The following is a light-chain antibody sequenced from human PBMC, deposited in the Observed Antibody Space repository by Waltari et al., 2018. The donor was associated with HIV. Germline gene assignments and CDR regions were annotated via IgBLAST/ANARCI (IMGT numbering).Light chain of an antibody. CDR2: DVS. J-gene: IGLJ3*02. CDR3: CSYAGSYTWV. V-gene: IGLV2-11*01. CDR1: SNDVGSYNY. Sequence: QSALTQPRSVSGSPGQSVTISCTGTSNDVGSYNYVSWYQQHPGNAPKLMIYDVSKRPSGVPDRFSGSKSGNTASLTISGLQAEDEADYHCCSYAGSYTWVFGGGTKLTVL.